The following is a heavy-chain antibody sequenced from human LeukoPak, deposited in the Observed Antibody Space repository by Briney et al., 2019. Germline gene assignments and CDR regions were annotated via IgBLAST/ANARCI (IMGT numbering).Heavy chain of an antibody. CDR3: AKDPVVVVAAYFDY. J-gene: IGHJ4*02. V-gene: IGHV3-23*01. Sequence: GGSLRLSCAASGFTFSSFWMHWARQAPGKGLEWVSAISGSGGSTYYADSVKGRFTISRDNSKNTLYLQMNSLRAEDTAVYYCAKDPVVVVAAYFDYWGQGTLVTVSS. CDR1: GFTFSSFW. CDR2: ISGSGGST. D-gene: IGHD2-15*01.